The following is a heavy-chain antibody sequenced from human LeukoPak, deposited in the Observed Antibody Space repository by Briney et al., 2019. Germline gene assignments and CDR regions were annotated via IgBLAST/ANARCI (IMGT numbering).Heavy chain of an antibody. D-gene: IGHD3-22*01. CDR1: GFTFSSFG. CDR3: TRYYYDSSGWDY. Sequence: GGSLRLSCAASGFTFSSFGMNWVRQAPGKGLEWVSSISSSSSYIYYADSVKGRFTISRDNAKNSLYLQVNSLRAEDTAVYYCTRYYYDSSGWDYWGQGTLVTVSS. V-gene: IGHV3-21*01. CDR2: ISSSSSYI. J-gene: IGHJ4*02.